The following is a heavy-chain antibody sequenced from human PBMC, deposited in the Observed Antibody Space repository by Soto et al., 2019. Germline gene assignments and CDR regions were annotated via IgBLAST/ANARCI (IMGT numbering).Heavy chain of an antibody. D-gene: IGHD3-10*01. J-gene: IGHJ6*01. Sequence: QVQLQESGPGLVKPSETLSLTCTVSGGSVSSGSFYWGWIRQPPGKGLEWIGYIYDSGNTNYNPSLTSRVTILVDTSKTQCSLRRSSGTAAATAMYYCARTYSWGSGRGRSMDVW. V-gene: IGHV4-61*01. CDR1: GGSVSSGSFY. CDR2: IYDSGNT. CDR3: ARTYSWGSGRGRSMDV.